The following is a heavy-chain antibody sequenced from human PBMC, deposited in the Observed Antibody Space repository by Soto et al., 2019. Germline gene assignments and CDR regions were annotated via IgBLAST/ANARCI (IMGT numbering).Heavy chain of an antibody. V-gene: IGHV3-33*01. CDR2: IWYDGSNK. CDR1: GFTFSSYG. J-gene: IGHJ4*02. CDR3: AREGAVRTVDY. Sequence: QVQLVESGGGVVQPGRSLRLSCAASGFTFSSYGMHWVRQAPGKGLEWVAVIWYDGSNKYYADSVKGRFTISRDNSKKTLYLQMNSLRAEDAAVYYCAREGAVRTVDYWGQGTLVTVSS.